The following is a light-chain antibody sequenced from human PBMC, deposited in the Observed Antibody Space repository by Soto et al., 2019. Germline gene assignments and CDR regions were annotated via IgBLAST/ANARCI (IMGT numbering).Light chain of an antibody. CDR3: QQSYSTPIT. Sequence: DIQMTQSPSSVSASVGDSVAITCRASQDITNWLAWYQQKPGKDPKVLIHAASSLQSGVPSRFSGSGSGTDFTLTISSLQTEDFATYYCQQSYSTPITFGQGTRVEIK. CDR2: AAS. J-gene: IGKJ5*01. V-gene: IGKV1-12*01. CDR1: QDITNW.